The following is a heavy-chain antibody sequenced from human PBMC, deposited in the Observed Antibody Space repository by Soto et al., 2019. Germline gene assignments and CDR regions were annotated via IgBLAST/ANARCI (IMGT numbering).Heavy chain of an antibody. CDR2: IHLSEST. V-gene: IGHV4-4*02. Sequence: PSETLSLTCDVSGYSISSGSWWGWVRQPPGKGLEWIGEIHLSESTTYNPSLKSRVTISADKSKNQFSLEVRSVTAADTAVYYCAKAGSWNLEYWGQGTPVTVSS. CDR3: AKAGSWNLEY. J-gene: IGHJ4*02. D-gene: IGHD1-1*01. CDR1: GYSISSGSW.